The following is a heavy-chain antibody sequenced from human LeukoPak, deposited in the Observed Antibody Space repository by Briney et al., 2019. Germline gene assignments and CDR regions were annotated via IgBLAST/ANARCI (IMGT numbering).Heavy chain of an antibody. CDR2: IYYSGST. V-gene: IGHV4-59*01. J-gene: IGHJ4*02. Sequence: SETLSLTCTVSGGSISSYYWSWIRQPPGKGLEWIGYIYYSGSTNYNPSLKSRVTISVDTSKNQFSLKLSSVTAADTAVYYCARANIDGNYSDYWGQGTLVTVSS. CDR1: GGSISSYY. CDR3: ARANIDGNYSDY. D-gene: IGHD4-17*01.